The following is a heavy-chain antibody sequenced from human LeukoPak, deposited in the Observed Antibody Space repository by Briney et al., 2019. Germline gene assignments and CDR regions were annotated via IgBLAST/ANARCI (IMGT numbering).Heavy chain of an antibody. D-gene: IGHD3-10*01. CDR1: GGSFSGYY. V-gene: IGHV4-34*01. CDR3: ARESSGSYYNPLGYMDV. CDR2: INHSGST. Sequence: TSETLSLTCAVYGGSFSGYYWSWIRQPPGKGLEWIGEINHSGSTNYNPSLRSRVTISVDTSKNQFSLKLSSVTAADTAVYYCARESSGSYYNPLGYMDVWGKGTTVTVSS. J-gene: IGHJ6*03.